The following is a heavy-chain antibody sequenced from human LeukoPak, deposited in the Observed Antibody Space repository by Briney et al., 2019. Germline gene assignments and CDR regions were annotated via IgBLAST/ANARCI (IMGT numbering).Heavy chain of an antibody. J-gene: IGHJ3*02. CDR2: IYYSGST. V-gene: IGHV4-59*12. D-gene: IGHD1-1*01. CDR3: ARGQLSAGAFDI. Sequence: PSETLSLTCTVSGGSISSYYWSWIRQPPGKGLEWIGFIYYSGSTNYNPSLKSRVTISVDTSKNQFSLNLSSVTAADTAVYYCARGQLSAGAFDIWGQGTMVTVSS. CDR1: GGSISSYY.